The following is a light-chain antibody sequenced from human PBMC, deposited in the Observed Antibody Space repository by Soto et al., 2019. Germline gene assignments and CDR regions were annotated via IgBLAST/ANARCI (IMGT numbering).Light chain of an antibody. J-gene: IGKJ1*01. CDR1: QSVRSN. Sequence: EMVRTQSPATMSVSPGARSPLSCSASQSVRSNLAWFQKKPGQAPRLLIDGASTRATGITARFSGSGAGAECTRTISRLKSEDLAVYYGQQYNNWPRTVGQGTKVEI. V-gene: IGKV3-15*01. CDR3: QQYNNWPRT. CDR2: GAS.